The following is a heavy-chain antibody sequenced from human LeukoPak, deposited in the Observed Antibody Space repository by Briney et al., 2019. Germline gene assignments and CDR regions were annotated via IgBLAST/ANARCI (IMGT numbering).Heavy chain of an antibody. Sequence: GGSLRLSCAASRFTFSSYGMHWVRQAPGKGLEWVAVIWYGGSNKYYADSVKGRFTISRDNSKNTLYLQMNSLRAEDTAVYYCAKGIAARQRNYYYYYMDVWGKGTTVTVSS. D-gene: IGHD6-6*01. J-gene: IGHJ6*03. V-gene: IGHV3-30*02. CDR2: IWYGGSNK. CDR3: AKGIAARQRNYYYYYMDV. CDR1: RFTFSSYG.